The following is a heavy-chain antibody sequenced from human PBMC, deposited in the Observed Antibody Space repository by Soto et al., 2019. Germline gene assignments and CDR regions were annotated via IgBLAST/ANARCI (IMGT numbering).Heavy chain of an antibody. V-gene: IGHV3-23*01. J-gene: IGHJ4*02. CDR3: AKGGGGITRPYFDY. Sequence: EVQLLESGGGLVQPGGSLRLSCAASKFTFGTHAMNWVRQAPGKGLEWVSTITDGRRNTYYADSVKGRFTISRDNSKNTLYLRMDSLRAEDTAVYYCAKGGGGITRPYFDYWGQGTLVTVSS. CDR1: KFTFGTHA. CDR2: ITDGRRNT. D-gene: IGHD3-16*01.